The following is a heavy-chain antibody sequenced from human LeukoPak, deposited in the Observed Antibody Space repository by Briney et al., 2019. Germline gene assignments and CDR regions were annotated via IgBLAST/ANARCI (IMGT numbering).Heavy chain of an antibody. J-gene: IGHJ4*02. V-gene: IGHV4-59*08. Sequence: PSETLPLTCTVSGGSISSYYWSWIRQPPGKGLEWIGYIYYSGSTNYNPSLKSRVTISVDTSKNQFSLKLSSVTAADTAVYYCATSYGSGSYSSWGQGTLVTVSS. CDR1: GGSISSYY. CDR2: IYYSGST. CDR3: ATSYGSGSYSS. D-gene: IGHD3-10*01.